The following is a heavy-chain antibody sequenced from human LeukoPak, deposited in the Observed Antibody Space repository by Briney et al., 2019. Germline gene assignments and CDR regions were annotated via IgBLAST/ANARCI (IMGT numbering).Heavy chain of an antibody. J-gene: IGHJ4*02. V-gene: IGHV1-2*02. D-gene: IGHD6-13*01. CDR2: INPNSGDT. CDR1: GYTFTGYY. CDR3: ARDRTASWYGGEDY. Sequence: ASVTVSCKASGYTFTGYYMHWVRQAPGQGLEWMGWINPNSGDTDYSQKFQGRVTMTRDTSISTTYMELSRLASDDTAIYYCARDRTASWYGGEDYWGQGTLVTVSS.